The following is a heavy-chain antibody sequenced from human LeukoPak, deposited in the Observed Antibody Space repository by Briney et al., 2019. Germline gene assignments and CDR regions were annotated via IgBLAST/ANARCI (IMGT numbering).Heavy chain of an antibody. CDR2: ISWDGVST. D-gene: IGHD5-18*01. J-gene: IGHJ4*02. CDR3: AKGIQLWNYKLDY. CDR1: GFTFDDYA. Sequence: GGSLRLSCAASGFTFDDYAMHWVRQAPGKGLEWVSLISWDGVSTYYADSVRGRFTISRDNSKNSLYLQMNRLRAEDTALYYCAKGIQLWNYKLDYWGQGTLVTVSS. V-gene: IGHV3-43D*03.